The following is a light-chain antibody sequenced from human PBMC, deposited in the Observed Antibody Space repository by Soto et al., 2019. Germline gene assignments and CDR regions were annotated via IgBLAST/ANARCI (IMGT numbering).Light chain of an antibody. Sequence: EIVLTQSPGTLSLSPGERATLSWRASQSVSSSYLAWYQQKPGQAPRLLIYGASSRATGIPDRFSGSGSGTDFTLTISRLEPEDFAVYYCQQYGSSRTFGQGTKV. CDR2: GAS. V-gene: IGKV3-20*01. CDR3: QQYGSSRT. J-gene: IGKJ1*01. CDR1: QSVSSSY.